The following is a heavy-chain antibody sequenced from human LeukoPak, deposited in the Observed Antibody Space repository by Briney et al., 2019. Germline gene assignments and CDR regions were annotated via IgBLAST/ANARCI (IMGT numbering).Heavy chain of an antibody. CDR3: ARGLNYYDSSGYYSDYWYFDL. D-gene: IGHD3-22*01. CDR2: INHSGST. Sequence: SETLSLTCAVYGGSFSGYYWSWIRQPPGKGLEWIGEINHSGSTNYNPSLRSRVTISVDTSKNQFSLKLSSVTAADTAVYYCARGLNYYDSSGYYSDYWYFDLWGRGTLVTVSS. V-gene: IGHV4-34*01. J-gene: IGHJ2*01. CDR1: GGSFSGYY.